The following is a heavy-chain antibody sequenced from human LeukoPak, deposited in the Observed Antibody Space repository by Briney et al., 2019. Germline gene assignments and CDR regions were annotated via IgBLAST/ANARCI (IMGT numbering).Heavy chain of an antibody. CDR3: ARDQTGSLDY. V-gene: IGHV3-7*01. D-gene: IGHD1-26*01. Sequence: GGSLRLSCAASGFTFSNTWMAWVRQAPGKGLEWVANITQDGSTRHYVDSVKGRFTISRDNAKKSLYLQMNSLRAEDTAVYYCARDQTGSLDYWGQGTLVTVSS. J-gene: IGHJ4*02. CDR1: GFTFSNTW. CDR2: ITQDGSTR.